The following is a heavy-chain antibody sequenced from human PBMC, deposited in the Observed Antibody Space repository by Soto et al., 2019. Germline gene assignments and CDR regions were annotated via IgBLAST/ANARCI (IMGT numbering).Heavy chain of an antibody. V-gene: IGHV4-61*08. CDR1: GDSVSSDAYY. CDR3: AKGFSSGLYVDS. J-gene: IGHJ4*02. D-gene: IGHD6-19*01. Sequence: QVQLQESGPGLVKPSGTLSLTCSVSGDSVSSDAYYWTWIRQPPGKTLEWVGFILSSGGPSTNPSIRSRLSMSVDTSRNQFSMRLTSVAAADTGVYFCAKGFSSGLYVDSWGRGTLVTVSS. CDR2: ILSSGGP.